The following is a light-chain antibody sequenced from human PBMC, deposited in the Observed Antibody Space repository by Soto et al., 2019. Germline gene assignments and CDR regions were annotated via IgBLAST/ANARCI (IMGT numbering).Light chain of an antibody. CDR2: GAS. CDR1: QSVGSN. V-gene: IGKV3-15*01. CDR3: QQYDNLPLT. J-gene: IGKJ3*01. Sequence: RVMTQSPATLSVSPGERATLSCRASQSVGSNLAWYQQKPGQAPRLIIFGASSRATGVPARFSGSGSGTECTLTINSLQSEDFAVYFCQQYDNLPLTFGPGTKVDI.